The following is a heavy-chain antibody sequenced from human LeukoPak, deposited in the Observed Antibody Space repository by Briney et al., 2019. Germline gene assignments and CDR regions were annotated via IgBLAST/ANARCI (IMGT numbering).Heavy chain of an antibody. CDR2: ISWNSGRV. Sequence: GGSLRLSCAASGFTFDDYAMHWVRQVPGKGLEWVSGISWNSGRVGYADSVKGRFTISRDNAQNSLYLQMNSLRAEDTAVYYCAKDLWFGELGYFDYWGQGTLVTVSS. CDR3: AKDLWFGELGYFDY. V-gene: IGHV3-9*01. J-gene: IGHJ4*02. CDR1: GFTFDDYA. D-gene: IGHD3-10*01.